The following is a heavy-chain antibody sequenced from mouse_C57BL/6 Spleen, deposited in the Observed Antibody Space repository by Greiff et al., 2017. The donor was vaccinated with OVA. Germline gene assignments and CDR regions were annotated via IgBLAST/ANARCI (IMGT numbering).Heavy chain of an antibody. D-gene: IGHD1-1*02. V-gene: IGHV1-18*01. CDR1: GYTFTDYN. CDR2: INPNTGGT. CDR3: ANLNYAV. J-gene: IGHJ1*03. Sequence: VQLKQSGPELVKPGASVKIPCKASGYTFTDYNMDWVKQSHGKSLEWIGDINPNTGGTIYNQKFKGKATLTVDKSSSTAYMELRSLTSEDTAVYYCANLNYAVWGTGTTVTVSS.